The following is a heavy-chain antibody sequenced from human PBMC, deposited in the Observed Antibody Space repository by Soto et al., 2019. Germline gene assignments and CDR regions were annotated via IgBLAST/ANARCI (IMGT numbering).Heavy chain of an antibody. CDR1: GFTFSSYG. Sequence: SGFTFSSYGMHWVRQAPGKGLEWVAIIWYDGSNKSYADSVKGRFTISRDNSKNTLYLQMNSLRAEDTAVYYGAQTLGIAAAASDWFDPWGQGTLVTVSS. CDR3: AQTLGIAAAASDWFDP. J-gene: IGHJ5*02. D-gene: IGHD6-13*01. CDR2: IWYDGSNK. V-gene: IGHV3-33*06.